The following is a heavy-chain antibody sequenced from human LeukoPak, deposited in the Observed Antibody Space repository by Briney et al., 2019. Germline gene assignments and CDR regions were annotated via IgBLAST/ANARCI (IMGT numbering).Heavy chain of an antibody. V-gene: IGHV3-23*01. CDR2: ISGTGGNT. CDR3: AKSRGGSTSAYAMDV. Sequence: GGSLRLSCAASGFTFSSYAMSWVRQAPGKGLEWVSGISGTGGNTYYADSVKGRFTTSRDNSKNTLYLQMNTLRAEDTAIYYCAKSRGGSTSAYAMDVWGQGTTVTVSS. J-gene: IGHJ6*02. D-gene: IGHD2-2*01. CDR1: GFTFSSYA.